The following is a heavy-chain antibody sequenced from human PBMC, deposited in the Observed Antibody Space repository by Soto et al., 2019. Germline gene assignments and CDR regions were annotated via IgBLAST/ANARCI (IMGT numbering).Heavy chain of an antibody. J-gene: IGHJ6*04. V-gene: IGHV3-23*01. D-gene: IGHD3-10*01. CDR1: GFTFSSYA. Sequence: GGSLRLSCAASGFTFSSYAMSWVRQAPGKGLEWVSAIRGGGGSTYYADSVKGRFTISRDNSKNTLYLQMNSLRAEDTAVYYCATHAMVRGAPSGDVWGKGTTVTVSS. CDR2: IRGGGGST. CDR3: ATHAMVRGAPSGDV.